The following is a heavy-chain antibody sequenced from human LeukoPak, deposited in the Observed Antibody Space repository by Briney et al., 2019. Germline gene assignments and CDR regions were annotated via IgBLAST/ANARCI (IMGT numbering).Heavy chain of an antibody. D-gene: IGHD3-9*01. CDR2: IYHSGST. V-gene: IGHV4-38-2*01. CDR1: GYSISSGYY. Sequence: SETLSLTCAVSGYSISSGYYWGWIRQPPEKGLEWIGSIYHSGSTYYNPSLKSRVTISVDTSKIQFSLKLSSVTAADTAVYYCARHVLRYFDWLFGPVDAFDIWGQGTMVTVSS. CDR3: ARHVLRYFDWLFGPVDAFDI. J-gene: IGHJ3*02.